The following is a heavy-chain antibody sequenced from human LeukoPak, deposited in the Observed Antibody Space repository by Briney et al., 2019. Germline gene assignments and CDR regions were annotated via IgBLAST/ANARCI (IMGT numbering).Heavy chain of an antibody. V-gene: IGHV4-39*01. Sequence: SETLSLTCTVSGGSISSSSYYWGWIRQPPGKGLEWIGEINHSGSTYYNPSLKSRVTISVDTSKNQFSLKLSSVTAADTAVYYCARHRVGATTPTTYYYYMDVWGKGTTVTVSS. CDR1: GGSISSSSYY. CDR3: ARHRVGATTPTTYYYYMDV. CDR2: INHSGST. D-gene: IGHD1-26*01. J-gene: IGHJ6*03.